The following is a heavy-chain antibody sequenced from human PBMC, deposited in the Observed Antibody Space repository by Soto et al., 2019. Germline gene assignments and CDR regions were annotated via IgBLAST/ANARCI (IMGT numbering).Heavy chain of an antibody. V-gene: IGHV1-2*02. J-gene: IGHJ4*02. CDR2: INPNSGGT. CDR1: GYTFTGYY. CDR3: ARTSYGSGSPIDS. Sequence: ASVKVSCKASGYTFTGYYMHWVRQAPGQGLEWMGWINPNSGGTNYAQKFQGRVTMTRDTSISTAYMELSRLRSDDTAVYYCARTSYGSGSPIDSWGKGTLVTAPQ. D-gene: IGHD3-10*01.